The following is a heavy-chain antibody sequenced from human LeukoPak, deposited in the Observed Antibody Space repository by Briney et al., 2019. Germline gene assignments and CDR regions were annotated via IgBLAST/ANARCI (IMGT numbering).Heavy chain of an antibody. V-gene: IGHV4-39*01. D-gene: IGHD2-21*01. Sequence: PSETLSLTCTVSGGSISSSSYYWGWMRQPPGKGVVGMGSIYYSGSTYYNPSLQSRVTISVDTSKNQFSLKLSSVTAADTAVYYCARLPYCGGDCYSNFDYWGQGTLVTVSS. J-gene: IGHJ4*02. CDR3: ARLPYCGGDCYSNFDY. CDR2: IYYSGST. CDR1: GGSISSSSYY.